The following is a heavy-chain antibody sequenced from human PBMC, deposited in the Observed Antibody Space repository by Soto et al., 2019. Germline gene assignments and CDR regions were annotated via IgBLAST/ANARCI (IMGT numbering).Heavy chain of an antibody. CDR3: AREPLGYCISTSCYDGMDV. V-gene: IGHV6-1*01. CDR1: GDSVSSNSAA. J-gene: IGHJ6*02. D-gene: IGHD2-2*01. CDR2: TYYRSKWYN. Sequence: SQTLSLTCAISGDSVSSNSAAWNWIRQSPSRGLECLGRTYYRSKWYNDYAVSVKSRITINPDTSKNQFSLQLNSVTPEDTAVYYCAREPLGYCISTSCYDGMDVWGQGTTVTVSS.